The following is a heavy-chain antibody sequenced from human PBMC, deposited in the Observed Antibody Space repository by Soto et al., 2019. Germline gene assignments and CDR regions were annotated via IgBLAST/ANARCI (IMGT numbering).Heavy chain of an antibody. V-gene: IGHV1-8*01. CDR3: ARDNRYNWNDEGWFDP. D-gene: IGHD1-20*01. CDR1: GYSFSDYD. J-gene: IGHJ5*02. CDR2: MNPNSGNT. Sequence: GASVNVSCKASGYSFSDYDINCVRQATGQGPEWMGWMNPNSGNTGYAQKFQGRVTMTRNTSINTAYMELSSLGSEDTAVYYCARDNRYNWNDEGWFDPWGQGTLVTVSS.